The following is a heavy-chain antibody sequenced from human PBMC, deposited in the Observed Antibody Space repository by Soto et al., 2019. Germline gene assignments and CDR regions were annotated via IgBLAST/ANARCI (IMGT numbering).Heavy chain of an antibody. CDR3: ARRSCPNSGWYEICPFDY. CDR2: IIPIFGTA. J-gene: IGHJ4*02. D-gene: IGHD6-19*01. CDR1: GGTFSSYA. Sequence: SVKVSCKASGGTFSSYAISWVRQAPGQGLEWMGGIIPIFGTANYAQKFQGRVTITADESTSTAYMELSSLRSEDTAVYYCARRSCPNSGWYEICPFDYWGQGXLVTVYS. V-gene: IGHV1-69*13.